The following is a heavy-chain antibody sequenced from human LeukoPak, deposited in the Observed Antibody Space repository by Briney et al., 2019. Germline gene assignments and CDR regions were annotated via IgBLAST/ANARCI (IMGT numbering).Heavy chain of an antibody. CDR3: ARSITMVRGVIVDAFDI. CDR1: GYTFTGYY. Sequence: GASVKVSCKASGYTFTGYYMHWVRQAPGQGLEWMGWISAYNGNTNYAQKLQGRVTMTTDTSTSTAYMELRSLRSDDTAVYYCARSITMVRGVIVDAFDIWGQGTMVTVSS. J-gene: IGHJ3*02. V-gene: IGHV1-18*04. CDR2: ISAYNGNT. D-gene: IGHD3-10*01.